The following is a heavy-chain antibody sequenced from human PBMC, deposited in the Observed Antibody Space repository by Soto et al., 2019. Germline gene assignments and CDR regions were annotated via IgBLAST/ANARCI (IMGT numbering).Heavy chain of an antibody. CDR2: ISSGGQGI. CDR1: GFTVSDYY. D-gene: IGHD2-21*01. V-gene: IGHV3-11*01. J-gene: IGHJ6*02. CDR3: ARVVKRQYDNAWYYGMNV. Sequence: QLQLVESGGGLVQPGGSLRLSCAASGFTVSDYYMSWIRQAPGKRLEWLSSISSGGQGIDYADSLKGQFTISRDNAKSSLYLQMNSLRDEDTDMYYCARVVKRQYDNAWYYGMNVWGQGTTVTVS.